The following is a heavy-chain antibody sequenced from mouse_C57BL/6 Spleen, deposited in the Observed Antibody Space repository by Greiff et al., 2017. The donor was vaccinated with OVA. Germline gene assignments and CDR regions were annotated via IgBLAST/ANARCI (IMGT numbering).Heavy chain of an antibody. V-gene: IGHV1-82*01. Sequence: VQLQESGPELVKPGASVKISCKASGYAFSSSWMNWVKQRPGKGLEWIGRIYPGDGDTNYNGKFKGKATLTADKSSSTAYMQLSSLTSEDSAVYFCARFPLSFYAMDYWGKGTSVTVSS. CDR2: IYPGDGDT. D-gene: IGHD1-1*01. CDR3: ARFPLSFYAMDY. CDR1: GYAFSSSW. J-gene: IGHJ4*01.